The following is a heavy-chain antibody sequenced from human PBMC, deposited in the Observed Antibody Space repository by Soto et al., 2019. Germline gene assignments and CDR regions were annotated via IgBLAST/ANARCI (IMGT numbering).Heavy chain of an antibody. CDR1: GFTFDDYA. V-gene: IGHV3-9*01. D-gene: IGHD4-17*01. Sequence: GGSLRLSCAASGFTFDDYAMHWVRQAPGKGLEWVSGISWNSGSIGYADSVKGRFTISRDNSKNTLYLQMNSLRAEDTAVYYCAKDLAYGYDYWGQGTLVTVSS. CDR2: ISWNSGSI. CDR3: AKDLAYGYDY. J-gene: IGHJ4*02.